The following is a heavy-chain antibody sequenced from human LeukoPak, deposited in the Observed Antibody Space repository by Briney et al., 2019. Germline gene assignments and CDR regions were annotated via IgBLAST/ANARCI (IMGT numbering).Heavy chain of an antibody. Sequence: PGGSLRLSCAASGFTVSSNYMNWVRQAPGKGLEWVSVIYSGGNTYHADSVVGRFIISRDNSKNTLYLQMIILRAEDTAVYYCARGSNDGAFDIWGQGTMVTVSS. D-gene: IGHD1-1*01. CDR1: GFTVSSNY. CDR3: ARGSNDGAFDI. V-gene: IGHV3-66*01. J-gene: IGHJ3*02. CDR2: IYSGGNT.